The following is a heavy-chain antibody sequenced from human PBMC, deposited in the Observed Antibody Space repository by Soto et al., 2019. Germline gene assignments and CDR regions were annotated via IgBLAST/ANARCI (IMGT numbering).Heavy chain of an antibody. Sequence: QVQLVQSGAEVKKPGSSVKVSCKASGGTFSSYTISWVRQAPGQGLEWMGRIIPILGIANYAQKFQGRVTITADKSTSTAYMELSSLRSEDTAVYYSARESGEYNWHQDHAFDIWGQGTMVTVSS. CDR1: GGTFSSYT. CDR3: ARESGEYNWHQDHAFDI. J-gene: IGHJ3*02. CDR2: IIPILGIA. D-gene: IGHD1-20*01. V-gene: IGHV1-69*08.